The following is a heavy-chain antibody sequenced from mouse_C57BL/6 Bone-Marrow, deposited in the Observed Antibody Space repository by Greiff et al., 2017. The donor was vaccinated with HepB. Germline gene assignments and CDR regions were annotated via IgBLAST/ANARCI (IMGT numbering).Heavy chain of an antibody. CDR3: AREGGDYDGGVDY. D-gene: IGHD2-4*01. Sequence: QVQLQQSGAELVRPGTSVKVSCKASGYAFTNYLIEWVKQRPGQGLEWIGVINPGSGGTNYNEKFKGKATLTADKSSSTAYMQLSSLTSEDSAVYFCAREGGDYDGGVDYWGQGTTLTVSS. CDR1: GYAFTNYL. CDR2: INPGSGGT. V-gene: IGHV1-54*01. J-gene: IGHJ2*01.